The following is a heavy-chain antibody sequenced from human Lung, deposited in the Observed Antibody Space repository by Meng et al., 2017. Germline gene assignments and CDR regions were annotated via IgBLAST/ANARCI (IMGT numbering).Heavy chain of an antibody. CDR2: INHSGST. J-gene: IGHJ4*02. CDR1: GGSFSDYY. V-gene: IGHV4-34*01. CDR3: ARGPTTMAHDFDY. D-gene: IGHD4-11*01. Sequence: QGQLQQWGGGLLKPSETLFLTCVASGGSFSDYYWGWIRQPPGKGLEWIGEINHSGSTNYNPSLESRATISVDTSQNNLSLKLSSVTAADSAVYYCARGPTTMAHDFDYWGQGTLVTVSS.